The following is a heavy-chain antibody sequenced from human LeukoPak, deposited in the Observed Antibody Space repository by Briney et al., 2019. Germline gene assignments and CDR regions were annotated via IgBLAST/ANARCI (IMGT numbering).Heavy chain of an antibody. CDR2: ISDIGSI. Sequence: SETLSLTCTVSGGSISSYYWSWIRQPPGKGLEWIAYISDIGSINYNPSLKSRVTISVDTSKNQFSLKLSSVTAADTAVYYCARVHPKYQLLPWGQGTLVTVSS. CDR1: GGSISSYY. CDR3: ARVHPKYQLLP. J-gene: IGHJ5*02. V-gene: IGHV4-59*01. D-gene: IGHD2-2*01.